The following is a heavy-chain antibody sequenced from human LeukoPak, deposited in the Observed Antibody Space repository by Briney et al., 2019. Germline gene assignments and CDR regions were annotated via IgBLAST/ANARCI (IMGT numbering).Heavy chain of an antibody. CDR3: AREGREPPAFDI. CDR2: MNPNSGNT. D-gene: IGHD1-14*01. V-gene: IGHV1-8*01. CDR1: GYTFTSYD. J-gene: IGHJ3*02. Sequence: ASVKVSCKASGYTFTSYDINWVRQATGQGLEWMGWMNPNSGNTGYAQKFQGRVTMTRNTSISTAYMELSSLRSEDTAVYYCAREGREPPAFDIWGQGTMVTVSS.